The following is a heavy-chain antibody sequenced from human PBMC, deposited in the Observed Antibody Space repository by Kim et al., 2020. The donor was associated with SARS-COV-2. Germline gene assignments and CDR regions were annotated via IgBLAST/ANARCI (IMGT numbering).Heavy chain of an antibody. CDR3: ARRGGSYNWLDP. D-gene: IGHD1-26*01. V-gene: IGHV4-59*08. CDR1: GGSISSYY. J-gene: IGHJ5*02. CDR2: IFYSGST. Sequence: SETLSLTCTVSGGSISSYYWSWIRQPPGKELEWIGHIFYSGSTNYNPSLKSRVTMSVETSKNQFSLTLNSVTAADTAVYSCARRGGSYNWLDPWGRGTPV.